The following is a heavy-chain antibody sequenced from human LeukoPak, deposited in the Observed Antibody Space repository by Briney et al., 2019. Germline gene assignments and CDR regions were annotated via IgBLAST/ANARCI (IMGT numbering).Heavy chain of an antibody. CDR3: ARDRRATVTTGGYYYMDV. D-gene: IGHD4-11*01. V-gene: IGHV4-4*07. CDR1: GGSISSYY. CDR2: IYTSGST. J-gene: IGHJ6*03. Sequence: SETLSLTCTVSGGSISSYYWSWLRQPAGKGLEWIGRIYTSGSTNYNPSLKSRVTMSVDTSKNQFSLKLSSVTAADTAVYYCARDRRATVTTGGYYYMDVWGKGTTVTVSS.